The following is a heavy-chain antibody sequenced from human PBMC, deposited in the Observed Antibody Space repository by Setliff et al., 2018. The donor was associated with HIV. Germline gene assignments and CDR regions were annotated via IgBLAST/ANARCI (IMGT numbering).Heavy chain of an antibody. CDR3: ARLSQRIRIFGVINRGEEFDI. CDR1: GYNFSKYW. CDR2: IYAGDSDI. J-gene: IGHJ3*02. Sequence: GESLKISCKGSGYNFSKYWIAWVRKMPGKGLEWMGIIYAGDSDIKYSPSLEGQVTISADNSNTTAYLQWSSLKASDTAMYFCARLSQRIRIFGVINRGEEFDIWGQGTMVTVSS. V-gene: IGHV5-51*01. D-gene: IGHD3-3*01.